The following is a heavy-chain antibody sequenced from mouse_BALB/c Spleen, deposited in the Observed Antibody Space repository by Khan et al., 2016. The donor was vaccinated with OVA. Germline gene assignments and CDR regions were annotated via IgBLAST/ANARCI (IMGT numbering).Heavy chain of an antibody. Sequence: EVQLQESGPSLVKPSQTLSLTCSVTGDSITSGYWCWIRKFPGNKLEYLGYILYSGSTYYNPSLKSRISITRHTSTNQSYLLLKSVASEDTATYYWSRSSYRYAFAYWGQGTLVTVSA. CDR1: GDSITSGY. CDR3: SRSSYRYAFAY. D-gene: IGHD2-14*01. J-gene: IGHJ3*01. V-gene: IGHV3-8*02. CDR2: ILYSGST.